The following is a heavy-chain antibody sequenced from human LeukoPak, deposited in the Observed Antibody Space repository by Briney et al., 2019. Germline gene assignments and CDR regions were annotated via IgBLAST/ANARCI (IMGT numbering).Heavy chain of an antibody. V-gene: IGHV4-39*01. CDR1: GGSISSSSYY. D-gene: IGHD4-11*01. Sequence: PSETLSLTCTVSGGSISSSSYYWGWIRQPPGKGLEWIGSIYYSGSTYYNPSLKSRVTISVDTSKSQFSLKLSSVTAADTAVYYCARGGSNSPPGLYYYYYYMDVWGKGTTVTVSS. J-gene: IGHJ6*03. CDR3: ARGGSNSPPGLYYYYYYMDV. CDR2: IYYSGST.